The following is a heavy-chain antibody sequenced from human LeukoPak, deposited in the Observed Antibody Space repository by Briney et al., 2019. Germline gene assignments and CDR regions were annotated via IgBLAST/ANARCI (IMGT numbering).Heavy chain of an antibody. D-gene: IGHD3-3*01. CDR2: IYYSGST. Sequence: PSETLSLTCTVSGGSISSYYWSWIRQPPGKGLEWIGYIYYSGSTNYNPSLKSRVTISVDTSKNQFSPKLSSVTAADTAVYYCARGDDFWSGYYYYYYMDVWGKGTTVTVSS. CDR1: GGSISSYY. J-gene: IGHJ6*03. V-gene: IGHV4-59*01. CDR3: ARGDDFWSGYYYYYYMDV.